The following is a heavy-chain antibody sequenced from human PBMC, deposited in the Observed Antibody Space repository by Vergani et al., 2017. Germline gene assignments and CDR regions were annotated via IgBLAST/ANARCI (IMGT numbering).Heavy chain of an antibody. D-gene: IGHD3-10*01. V-gene: IGHV5-51*01. J-gene: IGHJ6*02. CDR1: GYSFTSYW. Sequence: EVQLVQSGAEVKKPGESLKISCKGSGYSFTSYWIGWVRQMPGKGLEWMGIIYPGDSDTRYSPSFQGQVTISADKSISTAYLQWSSLKASDTAMYYCARGWLGGYYGSGTKLNGMDVWGQGTTVTVSS. CDR2: IYPGDSDT. CDR3: ARGWLGGYYGSGTKLNGMDV.